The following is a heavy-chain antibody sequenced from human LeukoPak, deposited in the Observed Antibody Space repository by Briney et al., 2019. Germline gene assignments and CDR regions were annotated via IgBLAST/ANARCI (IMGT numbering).Heavy chain of an antibody. D-gene: IGHD1-1*01. CDR3: ARETGGKLDY. CDR1: GGSFSGYY. Sequence: PSETLSLTCAVYGGSFSGYYWSWIRQPPGKGLEWIGSIYYSGSTYYNPSLKSRVTISVDTSKNQFSLKLSSVTAADTAVYYCARETGGKLDYWGQGTLVTVSS. J-gene: IGHJ4*02. V-gene: IGHV4-34*01. CDR2: IYYSGST.